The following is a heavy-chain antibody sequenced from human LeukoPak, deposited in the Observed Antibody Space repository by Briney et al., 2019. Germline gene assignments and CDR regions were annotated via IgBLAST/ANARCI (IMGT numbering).Heavy chain of an antibody. CDR3: ARGPGALLH. CDR1: GGSISSGDYY. Sequence: SQTLSLTCTVSGGSISSGDYYWSWIRQPPGKGLEWIGYIYYSGSTYYNPSLKSRVTISVDTSKNQFSLQLNSVTPEDTAVYYCARGPGALLHWGQGILVTVSS. J-gene: IGHJ4*02. D-gene: IGHD3-10*01. V-gene: IGHV4-30-4*01. CDR2: IYYSGST.